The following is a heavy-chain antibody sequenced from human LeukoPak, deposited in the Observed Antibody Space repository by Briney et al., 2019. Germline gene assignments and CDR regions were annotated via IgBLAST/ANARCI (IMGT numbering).Heavy chain of an antibody. CDR2: IWYDGSNK. CDR3: GRALGLLGDYDSSGYHDY. D-gene: IGHD3-22*01. J-gene: IGHJ4*02. CDR1: GFTFSSHC. Sequence: AGSLRLSCPASGFTFSSHCMHWVRQAPGKGLEWVAVIWYDGSNKYYADWVKGRFTISRDDSKNTLYLQMDSLRAEDTAVYYCGRALGLLGDYDSSGYHDYRGQGTLVTVSS. V-gene: IGHV3-33*01.